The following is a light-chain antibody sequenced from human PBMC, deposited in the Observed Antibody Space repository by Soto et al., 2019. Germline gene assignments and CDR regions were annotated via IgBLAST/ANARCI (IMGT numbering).Light chain of an antibody. Sequence: AIQMTQSPSSLSASVGDRLIITCRASEDIGSGLGWYQHRPGTAPKLLIYGASRLESGVPSRFSASGSGTYFTLVINNMQPEDCATYYCLQDDAYPRTFGQGTKVEL. CDR3: LQDDAYPRT. CDR2: GAS. CDR1: EDIGSG. V-gene: IGKV1-6*02. J-gene: IGKJ1*01.